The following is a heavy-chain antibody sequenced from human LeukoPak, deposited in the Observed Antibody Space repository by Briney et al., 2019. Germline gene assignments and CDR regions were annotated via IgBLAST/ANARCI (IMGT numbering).Heavy chain of an antibody. CDR3: AKRGVVIRAVIIVGFHKEAYYFDY. Sequence: GGSLRLSCAASGFRFSDAWMSWVRQAPGKGLEWVAGISDSGGSTNYADSVKGRFTISRDNPKNTLYLQMNSLRAEDTAVYFCAKRGVVIRAVIIVGFHKEAYYFDYWGQGALVTVSS. D-gene: IGHD3-10*01. V-gene: IGHV3-23*01. CDR1: GFRFSDAW. J-gene: IGHJ4*02. CDR2: ISDSGGST.